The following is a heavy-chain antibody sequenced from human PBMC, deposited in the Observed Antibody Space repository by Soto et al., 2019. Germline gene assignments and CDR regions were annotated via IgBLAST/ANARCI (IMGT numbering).Heavy chain of an antibody. CDR3: ARVTPGNNLYYFSGLDF. CDR1: GFTFDTYG. J-gene: IGHJ6*02. V-gene: IGHV3-30-3*01. D-gene: IGHD1-1*01. CDR2: ISYEGSNT. Sequence: GGSLRLSCVASGFTFDTYGIHWVRQAPGKGLQWVALISYEGSNTYYADSVRGRFTISRDNSKNILYLQMNTLRPEDTGLYYCARVTPGNNLYYFSGLDFWGQGTSVTVS.